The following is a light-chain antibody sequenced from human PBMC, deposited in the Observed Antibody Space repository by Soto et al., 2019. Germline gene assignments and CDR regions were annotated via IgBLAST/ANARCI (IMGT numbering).Light chain of an antibody. J-gene: IGKJ5*01. CDR3: QQYLNVPLT. CDR2: DAS. V-gene: IGKV1-33*01. Sequence: DIQMTQSPSSLSASVGDRVTITCQASQDIDQFLNWFQQKPGKAPKLLIYDASNLETGVPSRFSGSGSGTHFNFTISRLRPEDIATYYWQQYLNVPLTFGQGTRLVIK. CDR1: QDIDQF.